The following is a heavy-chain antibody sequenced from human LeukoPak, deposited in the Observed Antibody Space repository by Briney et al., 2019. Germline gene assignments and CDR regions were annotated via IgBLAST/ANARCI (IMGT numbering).Heavy chain of an antibody. CDR1: GGTFSSYA. V-gene: IGHV1-69*13. Sequence: SVKVSCKASGGTFSSYAISWVRQAPGQGLEWMGGIIPILGTANYAQKFQGRVTITADESTSTAYMDLSSLRSEDTAVYYCARSHRSYYYYYMDVWGKGTTVKISS. J-gene: IGHJ6*03. CDR2: IIPILGTA. CDR3: ARSHRSYYYYYMDV.